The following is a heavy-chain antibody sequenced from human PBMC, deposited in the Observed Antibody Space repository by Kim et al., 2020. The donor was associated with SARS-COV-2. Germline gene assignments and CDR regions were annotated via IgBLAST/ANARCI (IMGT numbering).Heavy chain of an antibody. V-gene: IGHV4-59*13. J-gene: IGHJ4*02. CDR3: ASAEMYSSGWYLDY. D-gene: IGHD6-19*01. CDR1: GGSISSYY. Sequence: SETLSLTCTVSGGSISSYYWSWIRQPPGKGLEWIGYIYYSGSTNYNPSLKSRVTISVDTSKNQFSLKLSSVTAADTAVYYCASAEMYSSGWYLDYWGQGTLVTVSS. CDR2: IYYSGST.